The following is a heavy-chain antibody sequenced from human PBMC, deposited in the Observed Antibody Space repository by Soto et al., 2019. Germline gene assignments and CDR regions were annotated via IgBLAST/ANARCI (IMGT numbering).Heavy chain of an antibody. Sequence: GEPLKISCKGSGYSFTSYWIGWVRQMPGKGLEWMGIIYPGDSDTRYSPSFQGQVTISADKSISTAYLQWSSLKASDTAMYYCGRQAGGYSYGYYYYYGMDVWGQGTTVTVSS. J-gene: IGHJ6*02. CDR3: GRQAGGYSYGYYYYYGMDV. CDR1: GYSFTSYW. V-gene: IGHV5-51*01. CDR2: IYPGDSDT. D-gene: IGHD5-18*01.